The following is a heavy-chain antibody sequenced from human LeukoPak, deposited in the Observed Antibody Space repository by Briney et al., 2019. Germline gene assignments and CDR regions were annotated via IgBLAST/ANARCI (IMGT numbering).Heavy chain of an antibody. V-gene: IGHV3-33*01. CDR2: IWYDGSNT. J-gene: IGHJ4*02. D-gene: IGHD6-19*01. CDR1: VFTFRSYR. Sequence: GGSLRLSCASPVFTFRSYRRHWVPRAPAKVLEWVAVIWYDGSNTNYADSVKGRFTISRDNSKNTLYLELKSLRAEDTAVYYCAGFIAVAGNIEYWGTGILVTV. CDR3: AGFIAVAGNIEY.